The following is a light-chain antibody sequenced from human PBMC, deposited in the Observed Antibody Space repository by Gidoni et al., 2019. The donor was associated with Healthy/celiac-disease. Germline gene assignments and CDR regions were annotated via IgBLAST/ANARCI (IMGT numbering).Light chain of an antibody. CDR2: DAS. Sequence: DIQMTQSPSSLSASVGDRATITCQASQDIRNYLNWYQQKPGKAPKLLIYDASNLETRVPSRFSGSGSGTDFTFTISSLQPEDIATYYCQQYDNLPPLTFGGGTKVEIK. CDR3: QQYDNLPPLT. CDR1: QDIRNY. J-gene: IGKJ4*01. V-gene: IGKV1-33*01.